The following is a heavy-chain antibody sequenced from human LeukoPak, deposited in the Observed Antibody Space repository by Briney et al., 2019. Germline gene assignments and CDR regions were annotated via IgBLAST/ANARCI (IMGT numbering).Heavy chain of an antibody. CDR2: INPSGGST. V-gene: IGHV1-46*01. CDR3: ARGSILTGYPY. J-gene: IGHJ4*02. D-gene: IGHD3-9*01. Sequence: GASVKVSCKASGYTFTGYYMHWVRQAPGQGLEWMGWINPSGGSTSYAQKFQGRVTMTRDMSTSTVYMELSSLRSEDTAVYYCARGSILTGYPYWGQGTLVTVSS. CDR1: GYTFTGYY.